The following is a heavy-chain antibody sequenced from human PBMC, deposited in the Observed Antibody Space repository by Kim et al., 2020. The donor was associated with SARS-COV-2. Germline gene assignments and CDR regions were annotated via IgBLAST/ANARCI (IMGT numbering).Heavy chain of an antibody. Sequence: SETLSLTCTVSGGSISSYYWSWIRQPPGKGLEWIGYIYYSGSTNYNPSLKSRVTISVDTSKNQFSLKLSSVTAADTAVYYCARGVGLWFGELVGAFDIWGQGTMVTVSS. V-gene: IGHV4-59*13. CDR3: ARGVGLWFGELVGAFDI. CDR2: IYYSGST. D-gene: IGHD3-10*01. CDR1: GGSISSYY. J-gene: IGHJ3*02.